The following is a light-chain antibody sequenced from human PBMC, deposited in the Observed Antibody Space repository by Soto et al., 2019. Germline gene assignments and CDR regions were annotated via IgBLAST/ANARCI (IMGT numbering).Light chain of an antibody. CDR3: QQYNDLPLT. V-gene: IGKV3-15*01. Sequence: EIVMTKSPATLSVSPGERATLSCRASHSVSSNLAWYQQKPGQAPRLLIFGTSTKATGIPVRFSGSGSGTEFTVTISSLQSEDSAVYYCQQYNDLPLTFGGGTKVEIK. J-gene: IGKJ4*01. CDR1: HSVSSN. CDR2: GTS.